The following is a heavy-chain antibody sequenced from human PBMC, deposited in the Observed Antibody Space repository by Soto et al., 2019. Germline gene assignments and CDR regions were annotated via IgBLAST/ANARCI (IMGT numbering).Heavy chain of an antibody. CDR2: INHSGST. CDR3: AREDIVVVPAAKQDEYYYYYMDV. Sequence: SETLSLTCAVYGGSFSGYYWSWIRQPPGKGLEWIGEINHSGSTNYNPSLKSRVTISVDTSKNQFSLKLSSVTAADTAVYYCAREDIVVVPAAKQDEYYYYYMDVWGKGTTVTVSS. J-gene: IGHJ6*03. V-gene: IGHV4-34*01. CDR1: GGSFSGYY. D-gene: IGHD2-2*01.